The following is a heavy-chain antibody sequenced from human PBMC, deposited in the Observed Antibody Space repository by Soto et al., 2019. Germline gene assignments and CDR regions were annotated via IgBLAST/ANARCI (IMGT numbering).Heavy chain of an antibody. CDR2: ISRTTNYI. V-gene: IGHV3-21*06. CDR1: GFTSTRYS. J-gene: IGHJ4*02. Sequence: EVQLVESGGGMVKPGGSSRLSCPASGFTSTRYSRNWFRQAPGKGLEWVSSISRTTNYIYYGDSMKGRFTISRDNAKNSLYLEMNSLRAEDTAVYYCARESEDLTSNFDYWGQGTLVTVSS. CDR3: ARESEDLTSNFDY.